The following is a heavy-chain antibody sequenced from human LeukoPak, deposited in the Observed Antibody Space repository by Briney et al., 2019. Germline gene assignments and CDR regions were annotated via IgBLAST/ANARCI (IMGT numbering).Heavy chain of an antibody. D-gene: IGHD6-19*01. Sequence: GGSLRLSCAASGFTFNNYAMTWVRQAPGKELEWVSTVTGRGDTYYADSVRGRFDISRDNSQHTVYLRMNSLRADATAVYYCAKGNDLAQWVVFESWGQGTLVTVSS. V-gene: IGHV3-23*01. CDR1: GFTFNNYA. J-gene: IGHJ4*02. CDR2: VTGRGDT. CDR3: AKGNDLAQWVVFES.